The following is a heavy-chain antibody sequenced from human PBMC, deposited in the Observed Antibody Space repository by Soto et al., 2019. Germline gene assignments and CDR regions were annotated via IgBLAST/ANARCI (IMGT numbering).Heavy chain of an antibody. V-gene: IGHV3-9*01. Sequence: EVQLVESGGGLVQPGRSLRLSCAASGFTFDDYAMHWVRQAPGKGLEWVSGISWNSGSIGYAASVKGRFHISRDNAKNSLYLQMNSLRAEDTALYYCAKGSIVGATSGWGQGTLVTVSS. J-gene: IGHJ4*02. CDR1: GFTFDDYA. CDR3: AKGSIVGATSG. CDR2: ISWNSGSI. D-gene: IGHD1-26*01.